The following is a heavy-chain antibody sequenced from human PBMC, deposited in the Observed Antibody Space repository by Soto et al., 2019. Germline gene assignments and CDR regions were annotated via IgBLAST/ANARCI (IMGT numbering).Heavy chain of an antibody. CDR1: GFTFSSYW. D-gene: IGHD3-22*01. CDR3: ARPRYDGSGTPFDH. J-gene: IGHJ4*02. CDR2: INGDGSTT. V-gene: IGHV3-74*01. Sequence: EVQLVESGGALVQPGGSLRLSCAASGFTFSSYWMHWVRQAPGKGLVWVSRINGDGSTTTYADYVKGRVIISRDNAKNMMYLQMTRLTAEDTAVCYCARPRYDGSGTPFDHWGQGALGTVSS.